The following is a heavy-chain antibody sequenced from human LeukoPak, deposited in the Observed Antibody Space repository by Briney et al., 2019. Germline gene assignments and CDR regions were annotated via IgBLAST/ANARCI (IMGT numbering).Heavy chain of an antibody. Sequence: GASVKVSCKASGYTFTTYAIHWVRQAPGRSLEWMGRINAGNEDAKYSQNLHDRITITRDTSASTVYMELTSLRSEDTAVYYCGKSAPSGFDPWGQGTLVTVSS. J-gene: IGHJ5*02. CDR3: GKSAPSGFDP. CDR1: GYTFTTYA. CDR2: INAGNEDA. V-gene: IGHV1-3*01.